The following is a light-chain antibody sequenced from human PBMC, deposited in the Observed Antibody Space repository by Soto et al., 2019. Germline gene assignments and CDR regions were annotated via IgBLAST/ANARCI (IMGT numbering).Light chain of an antibody. J-gene: IGKJ1*01. CDR2: KAS. CDR3: QQYNSYSWT. V-gene: IGKV1-5*03. Sequence: DIQMTQSPSTLSASVGDRVTITCRASQSISSWLAWYQQKPGKAPKLLIYKASSLESGVPSRFSGSGSGTEFTLNISSLQPDDFATYYCQQYNSYSWTFGQGTKV. CDR1: QSISSW.